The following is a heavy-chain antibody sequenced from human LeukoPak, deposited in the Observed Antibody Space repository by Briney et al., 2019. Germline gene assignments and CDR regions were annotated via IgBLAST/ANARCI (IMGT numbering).Heavy chain of an antibody. CDR1: EFTFSSYG. J-gene: IGHJ5*02. CDR3: AKDLEYSSSGNWFDP. Sequence: GGSLRLSCAASEFTFSSYGMSWVRQAPGKGLEWVSAISGSGGSTYYADSVKGRFTISRDNSKNTLYLQMNSLRAEDTAVYYCAKDLEYSSSGNWFDPWGQGTLVTVSS. V-gene: IGHV3-23*01. D-gene: IGHD6-6*01. CDR2: ISGSGGST.